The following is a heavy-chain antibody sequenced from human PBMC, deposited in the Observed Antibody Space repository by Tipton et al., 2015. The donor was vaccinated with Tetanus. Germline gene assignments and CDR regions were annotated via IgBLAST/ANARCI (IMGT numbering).Heavy chain of an antibody. CDR2: IYSGGST. D-gene: IGHD2-2*01. J-gene: IGHJ6*02. CDR3: ARDHGVVVPAAIRAYGMDV. V-gene: IGHV3-53*01. Sequence: AASGFTVSSNYMSWVRQAPGKGLEWVSVIYSGGSTYYADSVKGRFTISRDNSENTLYLQMNSLRAEDTAVYYCARDHGVVVPAAIRAYGMDVWGQGTTVTVSS. CDR1: GFTVSSNY.